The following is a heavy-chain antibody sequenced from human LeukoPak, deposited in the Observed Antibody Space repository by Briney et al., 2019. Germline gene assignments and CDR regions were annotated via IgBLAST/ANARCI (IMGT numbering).Heavy chain of an antibody. V-gene: IGHV4-59*01. D-gene: IGHD5-18*01. CDR1: GGSISSYY. CDR3: ARDHGYSKDY. CDR2: IYYSGST. J-gene: IGHJ4*02. Sequence: SETLSLTCTVSGGSISSYYWSWIRQPPGKGLEWIGYIYYSGSTNYNPSLKSRVTISVDTSKNQFSLKLSSVTAADTAVYYCARDHGYSKDYWGQGTLVTVPS.